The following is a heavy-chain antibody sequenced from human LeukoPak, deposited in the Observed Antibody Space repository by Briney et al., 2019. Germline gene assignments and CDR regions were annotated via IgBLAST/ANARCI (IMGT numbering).Heavy chain of an antibody. Sequence: GGSLRLSCAASGFTFSSYSMNWVRQAPGKGLEWVSYISSSSSTIYYADSVKGRFTIPRDNAKNSLYLQMNSLRAEDTAVYYCARLITYYDFWSASIPAFDYWGQGTLVTVSS. J-gene: IGHJ4*02. CDR3: ARLITYYDFWSASIPAFDY. V-gene: IGHV3-48*01. CDR2: ISSSSSTI. CDR1: GFTFSSYS. D-gene: IGHD3-3*01.